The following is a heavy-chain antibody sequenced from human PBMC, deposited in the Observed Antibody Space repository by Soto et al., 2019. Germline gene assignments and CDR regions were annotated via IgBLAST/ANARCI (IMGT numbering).Heavy chain of an antibody. J-gene: IGHJ3*02. Sequence: EVQLLESGGGLVQPGGSLRLSCAASGFTFSSYAMSWVRQAPGRGLEWVSTFRGTGDSTYYADSVKGRFTVSRDNSNNTLYLQMNGLGAEDTAVYYWAKGPDPGAFDIWGQGTMVTVSS. CDR1: GFTFSSYA. CDR3: AKGPDPGAFDI. V-gene: IGHV3-23*01. D-gene: IGHD3-10*01. CDR2: FRGTGDST.